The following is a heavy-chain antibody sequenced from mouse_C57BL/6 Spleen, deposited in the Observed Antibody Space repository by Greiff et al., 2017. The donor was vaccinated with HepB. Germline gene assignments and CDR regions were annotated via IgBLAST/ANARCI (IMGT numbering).Heavy chain of an antibody. CDR1: GYTFTSYW. D-gene: IGHD6-5*01. J-gene: IGHJ1*01. CDR2: IYPGSGST. CDR3: ARYRYAHWYFDV. V-gene: IGHV1-55*01. Sequence: VQLQQSGAELVKPGASVKMSCKASGYTFTSYWITWVKQRPGQGLEWIGDIYPGSGSTNYNEKFKSKATLTVDTSSSTAYMQLSSLTSEDAAVYYCARYRYAHWYFDVWGPGTTVTVSS.